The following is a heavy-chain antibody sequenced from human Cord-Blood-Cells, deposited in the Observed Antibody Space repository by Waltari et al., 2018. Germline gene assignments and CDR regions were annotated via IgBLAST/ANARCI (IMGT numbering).Heavy chain of an antibody. CDR3: ARHSYYDSSGYFNWFDP. D-gene: IGHD3-22*01. Sequence: QLQLQESGPGLVKPSETLSLTCTVSGGSISSSSYYWGWIRQPPGKGLEWIGSIYYSGSTYYNPSLNSRVTISVDTSKNQFSLKLGSVTAADTAVYYCARHSYYDSSGYFNWFDPWGQGTLVTVSS. CDR1: GGSISSSSYY. CDR2: IYYSGST. J-gene: IGHJ5*02. V-gene: IGHV4-39*01.